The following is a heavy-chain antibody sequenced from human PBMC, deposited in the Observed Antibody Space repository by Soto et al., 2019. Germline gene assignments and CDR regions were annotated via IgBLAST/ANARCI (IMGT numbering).Heavy chain of an antibody. CDR2: IIPIFGTA. D-gene: IGHD3-3*01. J-gene: IGHJ5*02. CDR3: ARVSYYYFCSSYPNWFGP. V-gene: IGHV1-69*13. CDR1: GGTLSSYA. Sequence: ASVKVSCKASGGTLSSYAISWVRQAAGQGLEWMGGIIPIFGTANYEQKFQGRVTITADESTSTAYMELSSLRSEATAVYYCARVSYYYFCSSYPNWFGPWGQGTLVTVAS.